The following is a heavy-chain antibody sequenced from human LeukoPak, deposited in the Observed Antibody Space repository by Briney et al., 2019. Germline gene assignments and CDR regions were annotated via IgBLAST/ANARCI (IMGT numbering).Heavy chain of an antibody. V-gene: IGHV3-21*01. J-gene: IGHJ4*02. D-gene: IGHD3-22*01. CDR2: ISSSNYYI. Sequence: GGSLRLSCAASGFIFSDNTMDWVRQAPGKRLEWVSSISSSNYYIYHAESVKGRFTISRDNAKNSLYLQMNSLRAEDTAVYYCAREFSDSSGYYDHWGQGTLVTVSS. CDR3: AREFSDSSGYYDH. CDR1: GFIFSDNT.